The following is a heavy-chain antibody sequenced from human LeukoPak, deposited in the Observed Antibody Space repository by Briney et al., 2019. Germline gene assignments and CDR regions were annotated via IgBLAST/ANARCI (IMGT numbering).Heavy chain of an antibody. J-gene: IGHJ5*02. V-gene: IGHV4-39*01. CDR2: IYYNGST. CDR3: ASQSVRGFDP. CDR1: GGSISSSDYY. Sequence: SETLSLTCTVSGGSISSSDYYWGWIRQPPGKGLEWIGSIYYNGSTYYNPSLKSRVTISVDTSKNQFSLRLSSVIAADTAVYYCASQSVRGFDPWGQGTLVTVSS.